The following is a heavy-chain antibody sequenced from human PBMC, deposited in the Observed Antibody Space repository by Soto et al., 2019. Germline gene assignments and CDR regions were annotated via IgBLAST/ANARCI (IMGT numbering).Heavy chain of an antibody. CDR2: INHSGST. Sequence: SETLSLTCAVYGGSFSGYYWSWIRQPPGKGLEWIGEINHSGSTNYNPSLKSRVTISVDTSKNLFSLKLSSVTAADTAVYYCARSYLGLVGATSEYFQHWGQGTLVTVSS. V-gene: IGHV4-34*01. CDR1: GGSFSGYY. J-gene: IGHJ1*01. CDR3: ARSYLGLVGATSEYFQH. D-gene: IGHD1-26*01.